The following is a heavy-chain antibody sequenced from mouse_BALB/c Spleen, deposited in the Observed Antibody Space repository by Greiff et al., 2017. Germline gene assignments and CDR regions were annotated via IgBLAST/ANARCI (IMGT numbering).Heavy chain of an antibody. CDR3: ARDLDY. CDR2: ISSGSSTI. CDR1: GFTFSSFG. V-gene: IGHV5-17*02. Sequence: EAHLVESGGGLVQPGGSRKLSCAASGFTFSSFGMHWVRQAPEKGLEWVAYISSGSSTIYYADTVKGRFTISRDNPKNTLFLQMTSLRSEDTAMYYCARDLDYWGQGTTLTVSS. J-gene: IGHJ2*01.